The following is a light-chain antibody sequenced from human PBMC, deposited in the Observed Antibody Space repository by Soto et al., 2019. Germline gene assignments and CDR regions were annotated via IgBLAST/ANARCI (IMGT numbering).Light chain of an antibody. CDR3: HQTAANPWT. CDR1: QNIGVY. J-gene: IGKJ1*01. CDR2: AAS. V-gene: IGKV1-39*01. Sequence: DIQITQSPSSLSASVGDRVTITCRASQNIGVYLNWYQKKPGKAPKLLIHAASSLHSGVPSTFSGSGSGTDFALTISSMQPEDFANYYCHQTAANPWTFAQGTKVDIK.